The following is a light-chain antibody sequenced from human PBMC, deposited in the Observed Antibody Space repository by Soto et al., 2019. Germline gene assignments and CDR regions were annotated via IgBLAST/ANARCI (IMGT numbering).Light chain of an antibody. CDR3: AAWDDNLNGPL. CDR2: SDD. Sequence: QSALTQPPSASGTPGQRVTISCSGSSSNIGSNTVNWYQQLPGTAPKLLIYSDDERPSGVPDRFSGSKSGTSASLAISGLQSEDEAEYYCAAWDDNLNGPLFGGGTQLTVL. CDR1: SSNIGSNT. J-gene: IGLJ3*02. V-gene: IGLV1-44*01.